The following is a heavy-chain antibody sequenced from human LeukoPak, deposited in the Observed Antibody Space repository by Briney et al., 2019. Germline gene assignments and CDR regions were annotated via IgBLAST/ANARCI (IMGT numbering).Heavy chain of an antibody. D-gene: IGHD2-15*01. Sequence: GESLKISCEASEHTFSTYWVGWVRQKPGKGLEWLGIINPYDSHTKYNPTFQGRVTISVDNVIGTAYLQWSSLTASDTAMYYCVRRSNYPYCSGGSCYSFDHWGQGTLVSVSS. V-gene: IGHV5-51*01. CDR2: INPYDSHT. CDR3: VRRSNYPYCSGGSCYSFDH. J-gene: IGHJ4*02. CDR1: EHTFSTYW.